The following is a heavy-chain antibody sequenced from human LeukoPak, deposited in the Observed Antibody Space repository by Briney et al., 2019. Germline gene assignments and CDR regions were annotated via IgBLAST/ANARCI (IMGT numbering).Heavy chain of an antibody. CDR3: AKQDFGYYYYYYMDV. V-gene: IGHV3-23*01. D-gene: IGHD2-15*01. Sequence: PGGSLRLSCAASGFTFSSYAMSWVRQAPGKGLEWVSAISGSGGSTYYVDSVKGRFTISRDNSKNSLYLQMNSLRAEDTAVYYCAKQDFGYYYYYYMDVWGKGTTVTVSS. CDR1: GFTFSSYA. J-gene: IGHJ6*03. CDR2: ISGSGGST.